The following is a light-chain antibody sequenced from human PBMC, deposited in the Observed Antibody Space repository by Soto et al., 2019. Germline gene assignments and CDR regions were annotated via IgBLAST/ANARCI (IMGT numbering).Light chain of an antibody. CDR1: QSVPRSY. V-gene: IGKV3-20*01. CDR3: QQYVSSPWA. Sequence: EIVLTQSPGTLSLSPGERATLSCRASQSVPRSYLAWYQQKPGQAPRLLIYGTSSRATGIPDRFSGSGSGTDFTLTISRLEPEDFAVYYCQQYVSSPWAFGQGTKVDIK. CDR2: GTS. J-gene: IGKJ1*01.